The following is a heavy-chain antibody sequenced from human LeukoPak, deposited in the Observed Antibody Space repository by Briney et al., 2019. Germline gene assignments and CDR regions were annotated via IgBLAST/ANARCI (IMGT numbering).Heavy chain of an antibody. J-gene: IGHJ3*02. CDR2: INHSGST. CDR1: GGSFSGYY. CDR3: ARDGGGYDPDAFDI. V-gene: IGHV4-34*01. D-gene: IGHD5-12*01. Sequence: SETLSLTCAVYGGSFSGYYWSWIRQPPGKGLEWIGEINHSGSTNYNPSLKSRVTISVDTSKNQFSLQLNSVTPEDTAVYYCARDGGGYDPDAFDIWGQGTMVTVSS.